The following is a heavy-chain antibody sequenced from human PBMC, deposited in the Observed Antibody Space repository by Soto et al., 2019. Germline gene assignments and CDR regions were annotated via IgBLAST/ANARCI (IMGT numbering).Heavy chain of an antibody. V-gene: IGHV5-51*01. Sequence: PGESLKISCKGSGYSFTSYWIGWVRQMPGKGLEWMGIIYPGDSDTRYSPSFQGQVTISADKSISTAYLQWSSLKASDTAMYYCAGLPGERTWPELPFDYWGQGTLVTVSS. CDR2: IYPGDSDT. J-gene: IGHJ4*02. D-gene: IGHD1-7*01. CDR1: GYSFTSYW. CDR3: AGLPGERTWPELPFDY.